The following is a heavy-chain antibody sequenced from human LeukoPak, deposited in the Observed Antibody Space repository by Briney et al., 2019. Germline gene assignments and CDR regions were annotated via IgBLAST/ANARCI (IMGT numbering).Heavy chain of an antibody. V-gene: IGHV1-18*01. CDR3: ARTHYDYVWGSYRFNWFDP. D-gene: IGHD3-16*02. CDR2: ISAYNGNT. J-gene: IGHJ5*02. Sequence: ASVKVSCKASGYTFTSYGISWVRQAPGQGLEWMGWISAYNGNTNYAQKLQGRVTMTTDTSTSTAYMELRSLRSDDTAVYYCARTHYDYVWGSYRFNWFDPWGQGTLVTVSS. CDR1: GYTFTSYG.